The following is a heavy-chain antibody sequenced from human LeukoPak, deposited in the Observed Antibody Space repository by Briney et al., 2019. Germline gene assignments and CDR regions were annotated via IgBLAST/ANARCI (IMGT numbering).Heavy chain of an antibody. D-gene: IGHD3-10*01. Sequence: ASVKVSCKVSGYTLTELSMHWVRQAPGKGLERMGGFDPEDGETIYAQKFQGRVTMTEDTSTDTAYMELSSLRSEDTAVYYCAIGGTMVRGVIITSNWFDPWDQGTLVTVSS. CDR1: GYTLTELS. V-gene: IGHV1-24*01. CDR3: AIGGTMVRGVIITSNWFDP. J-gene: IGHJ5*02. CDR2: FDPEDGET.